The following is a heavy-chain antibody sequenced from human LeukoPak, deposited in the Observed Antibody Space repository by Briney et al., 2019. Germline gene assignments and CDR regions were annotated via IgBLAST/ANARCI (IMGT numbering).Heavy chain of an antibody. D-gene: IGHD3-10*01. Sequence: ASVKVSCKASGYTFTDYYVHWVRQAPGQGLEWMGWINPNNGGTNYAQKFQGRVTMTRDTSISTAYMELSRLRSDDTAVYYCVRATVRGVIATDYWGQGTLVTVSS. CDR1: GYTFTDYY. CDR3: VRATVRGVIATDY. CDR2: INPNNGGT. J-gene: IGHJ4*02. V-gene: IGHV1-2*02.